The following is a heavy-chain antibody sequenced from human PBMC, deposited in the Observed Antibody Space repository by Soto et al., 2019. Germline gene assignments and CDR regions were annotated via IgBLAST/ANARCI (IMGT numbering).Heavy chain of an antibody. Sequence: QVQLQESGPGLVKPSQTLSLTCTVSGGSISSGGYYWSWISQHTGKGLEWIGYIHYSGSTYYNPSLRSRVTISVDTSKNQCSLKLSSVTAAGTAVYYCAREWRDYYFDYWGQGTPVTVSS. CDR3: AREWRDYYFDY. J-gene: IGHJ4*02. CDR2: IHYSGST. V-gene: IGHV4-31*03. CDR1: GGSISSGGYY.